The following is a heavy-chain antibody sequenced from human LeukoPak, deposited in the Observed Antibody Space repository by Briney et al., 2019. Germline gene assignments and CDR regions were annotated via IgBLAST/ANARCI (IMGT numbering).Heavy chain of an antibody. CDR3: ARGPPDLVGATRGDYYYYHMDV. Sequence: GGSLRLSCAASGFTFNTYSMIWVRQAPGKGLEWVSGITTSGTNTYYADSLKDRFTMSRDNAKNSLYLQMNSLRAEDTAVYYCARGPPDLVGATRGDYYYYHMDVWGKGTTVTVSS. CDR1: GFTFNTYS. D-gene: IGHD1-26*01. V-gene: IGHV3-21*01. CDR2: ITTSGTNT. J-gene: IGHJ6*03.